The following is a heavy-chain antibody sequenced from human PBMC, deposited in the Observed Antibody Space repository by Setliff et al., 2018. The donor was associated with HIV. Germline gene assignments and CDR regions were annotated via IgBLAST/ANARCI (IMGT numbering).Heavy chain of an antibody. CDR1: GYTLSSHY. V-gene: IGHV1-2*02. J-gene: IGHJ4*02. CDR3: ARDLRNSNTLFGVLNFVFDL. CDR2: INPQTGGT. Sequence: GASVKVSCKASGYTLSSHYIHWVRQAPGHRPEWVGWINPQTGGTNFAQTFQGRITMTSDTSVNTVFIELSRLKSDDTALYYCARDLRNSNTLFGVLNFVFDLWGQGTLVTVSS. D-gene: IGHD3-3*01.